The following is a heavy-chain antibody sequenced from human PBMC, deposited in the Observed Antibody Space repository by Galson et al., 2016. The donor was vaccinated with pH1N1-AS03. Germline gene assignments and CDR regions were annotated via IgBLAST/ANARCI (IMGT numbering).Heavy chain of an antibody. D-gene: IGHD3-3*01. Sequence: SLRLSCAASGFTFSTHGMFWVRQAPGKGLEWVAFIRYDGSHKYYADSIKGRFTNSRDNSNNTVSLQMKSLTTEDTAVYYCARKYYDFGSYDYDLWGQGTLVTVSS. CDR2: IRYDGSHK. J-gene: IGHJ5*02. CDR3: ARKYYDFGSYDYDL. CDR1: GFTFSTHG. V-gene: IGHV3-30*02.